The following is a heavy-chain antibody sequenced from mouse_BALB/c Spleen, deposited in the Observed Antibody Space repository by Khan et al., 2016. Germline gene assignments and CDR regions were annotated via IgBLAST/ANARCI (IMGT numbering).Heavy chain of an antibody. V-gene: IGHV3-2*02. J-gene: IGHJ2*01. CDR2: ISYSGST. Sequence: EVQLQESGPGLVKPSQSLSLTYTVTGYSITSGYGWNWIRQFPGNKLEWMGYISYSGSTNYNPSLKSRISITRDTSKNQFFVQCNSVTTEDTATYYSARTARIKYWGQGTTRTVSS. CDR1: GYSITSGYG. D-gene: IGHD1-2*01. CDR3: ARTARIKY.